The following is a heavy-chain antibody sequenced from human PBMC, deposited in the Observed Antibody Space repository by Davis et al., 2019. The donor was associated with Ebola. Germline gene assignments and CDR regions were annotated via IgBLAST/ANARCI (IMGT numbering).Heavy chain of an antibody. J-gene: IGHJ6*02. CDR2: ISAYNGNT. D-gene: IGHD5-12*01. V-gene: IGHV1-18*01. CDR3: AMGKNSGYDYYYYGMDV. Sequence: AASVKVSCKASGYTFTSYGISWVRQAPGQGLEWMGWISAYNGNTNYAQKLQGRVTMTTDTSTSTAYMELRSLRSDDTAVYYCAMGKNSGYDYYYYGMDVWGQGTTVTVSS. CDR1: GYTFTSYG.